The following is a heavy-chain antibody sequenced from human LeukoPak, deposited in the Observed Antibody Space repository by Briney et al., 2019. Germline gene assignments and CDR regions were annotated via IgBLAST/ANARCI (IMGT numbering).Heavy chain of an antibody. CDR2: TSSSSSTI. V-gene: IGHV3-48*01. J-gene: IGHJ4*02. CDR1: GFTFSSYS. CDR3: ARERGEGGAPFDY. D-gene: IGHD1-26*01. Sequence: PGGSLRLSCAASGFTFSSYSMNWVRQAPGKGLEWVSYTSSSSSTIYYADSVKGRFTISRDNAKNSLYLQMNSLRAEDTAVYYCARERGEGGAPFDYWGQGTLVTVSS.